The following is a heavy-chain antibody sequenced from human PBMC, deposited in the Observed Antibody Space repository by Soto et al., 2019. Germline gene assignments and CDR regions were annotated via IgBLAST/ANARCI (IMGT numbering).Heavy chain of an antibody. D-gene: IGHD3-16*01. J-gene: IGHJ4*02. V-gene: IGHV3-15*07. CDR2: IKTKTDGGTT. CDR3: ASHTGLEMYYFDY. CDR1: GFSFTNAA. Sequence: EVQLVESGGGLVKPGGSLRLSCAASGFSFTNAAMNWVRQAPGKGLEWVGRIKTKTDGGTTDYAAPVKGRFTISRDDSKNTLYLQINSLKVEDTAVYFCASHTGLEMYYFDYWGQGTLVTVSS.